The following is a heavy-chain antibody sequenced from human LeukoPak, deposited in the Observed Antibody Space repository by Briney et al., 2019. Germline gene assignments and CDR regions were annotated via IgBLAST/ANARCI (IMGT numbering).Heavy chain of an antibody. CDR3: AAGRYFDLVDY. D-gene: IGHD3-9*01. CDR2: IVVGSGNT. Sequence: SVRVSCKASGGAFNSYAISWVRQAPGQGLEWMGWIVVGSGNTNYAQKFQERVTITRDMSTSTAYMELSSLRSEDTAVYYCAAGRYFDLVDYWGQGTLVTVSS. CDR1: GGAFNSYA. V-gene: IGHV1-58*02. J-gene: IGHJ4*02.